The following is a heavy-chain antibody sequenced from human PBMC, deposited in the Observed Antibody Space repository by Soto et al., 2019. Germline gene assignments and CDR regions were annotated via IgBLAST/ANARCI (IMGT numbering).Heavy chain of an antibody. D-gene: IGHD6-19*01. CDR1: GFTFSSYS. CDR2: ISSSSSYI. Sequence: GGSLRLSCAASGFTFSSYSMNWVRQAPGKGLEWVSSISSSSSYIYYADSVKGRFTISRDNAKNSLYLQMNSLRAEDTAVYYCARDYRFQWLVMSLWGQGTLVTVSS. CDR3: ARDYRFQWLVMSL. J-gene: IGHJ4*02. V-gene: IGHV3-21*01.